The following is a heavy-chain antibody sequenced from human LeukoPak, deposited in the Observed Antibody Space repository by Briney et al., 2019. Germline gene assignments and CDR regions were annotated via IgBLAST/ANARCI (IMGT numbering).Heavy chain of an antibody. D-gene: IGHD3-22*01. CDR3: ARYKPPLAYYYDSSGSYTAFDI. V-gene: IGHV1-24*01. CDR1: GYTLTELS. Sequence: ASVKVSCKVSGYTLTELSTHWVRQAPGKGLEWMGGFDPEDGETIYAQKFQGRVTMTEDTSTDTAYMELSSLRSEDTAVYYCARYKPPLAYYYDSSGSYTAFDIWGQGTMVTVSS. CDR2: FDPEDGET. J-gene: IGHJ3*02.